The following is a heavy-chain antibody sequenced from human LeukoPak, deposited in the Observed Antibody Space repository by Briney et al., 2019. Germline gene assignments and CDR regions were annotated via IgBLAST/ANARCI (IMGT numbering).Heavy chain of an antibody. V-gene: IGHV3-9*01. D-gene: IGHD2-2*01. CDR3: ARPPVPAAIHRVYYFDY. CDR2: ISWNSGSI. J-gene: IGHJ4*02. CDR1: GFTFDDYA. Sequence: GGSLRLSCAASGFTFDDYAMHWVRQAPGKGLEWVSGISWNSGSIGYADSVKGRFTISRDNAKNSLYLQMNSLRAEDTAVYYCARPPVPAAIHRVYYFDYWGQGTLVTVSS.